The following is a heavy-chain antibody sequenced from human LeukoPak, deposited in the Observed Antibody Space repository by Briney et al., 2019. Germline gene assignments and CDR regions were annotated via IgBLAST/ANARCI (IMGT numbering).Heavy chain of an antibody. CDR3: ARRSRYSALDY. D-gene: IGHD6-6*01. V-gene: IGHV4-34*01. J-gene: IGHJ4*02. CDR2: INHSGST. CDR1: GGSFSGYY. Sequence: SETLSLTCAVYGGSFSGYYWSWIRQPPGKGLEWIGEINHSGSTNYNPSLKSRVTIPVDTSKNQFSLKLSSVTAADTAVYYCARRSRYSALDYWGQGTLVTVSS.